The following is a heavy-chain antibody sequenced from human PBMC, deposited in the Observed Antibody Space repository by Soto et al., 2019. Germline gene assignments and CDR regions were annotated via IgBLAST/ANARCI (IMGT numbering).Heavy chain of an antibody. V-gene: IGHV1-69*01. J-gene: IGHJ6*02. CDR2: IIPISGTA. Sequence: QVQLVQSGAEVKKPGSSVKVSCKASGGTFSSYAISWVRQAPGQGLEWMGGIIPISGTANYAQKFQGRVTITADESTSTAYMELSSLRSVDTAVYYCARSQGSSTSLEIYYYYYYGMDVWGQGTTVTVSS. CDR1: GGTFSSYA. CDR3: ARSQGSSTSLEIYYYYYYGMDV. D-gene: IGHD2-2*01.